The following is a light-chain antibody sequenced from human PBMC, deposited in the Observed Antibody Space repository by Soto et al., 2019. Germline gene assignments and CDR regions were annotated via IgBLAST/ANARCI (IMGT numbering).Light chain of an antibody. CDR3: QSYDSSLSGSV. Sequence: QSVLTQPPSVSGAAGQRVTISCTGGSSNIGAGYDVHWYQQLPGTAPKLLIYGNSSRPSGVPDRFSGSKSGTSASLAITGLQAEDEAHYYCQSYDSSLSGSVFGGGTKVTVL. J-gene: IGLJ2*01. CDR1: SSNIGAGYD. CDR2: GNS. V-gene: IGLV1-40*01.